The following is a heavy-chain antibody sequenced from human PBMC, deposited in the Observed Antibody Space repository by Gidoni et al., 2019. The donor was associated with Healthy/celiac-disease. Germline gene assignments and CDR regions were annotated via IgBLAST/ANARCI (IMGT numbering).Heavy chain of an antibody. V-gene: IGHV4-59*01. D-gene: IGHD6-13*01. CDR2: IYYSGST. J-gene: IGHJ4*02. CDR3: AREGYGDVRGYFDY. CDR1: GGSISSYY. Sequence: VQLQESGPGLVKPSDTLSLTSTVPGGSISSYYWSWIRQPPGKGLEWIGYIYYSGSTNYNPSRKSRVTISVDTSKTQFSLKLSSVTAADTAVYYCAREGYGDVRGYFDYWGQGTLVTVSS.